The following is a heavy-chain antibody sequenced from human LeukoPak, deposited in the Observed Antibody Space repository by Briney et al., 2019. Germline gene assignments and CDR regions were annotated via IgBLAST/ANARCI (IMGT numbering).Heavy chain of an antibody. J-gene: IGHJ5*02. V-gene: IGHV4-59*01. Sequence: PPETLSLTCTVSGGSISSYYWSWIRQPPGKGLEWIGYIYDSGSTNYNPSLKSRVTISVDTSKNQFSLKLSSVTAADTAVYYCARAYGGNSWGTWFDPWGQGTLATVSS. CDR1: GGSISSYY. CDR2: IYDSGST. CDR3: ARAYGGNSWGTWFDP. D-gene: IGHD4-23*01.